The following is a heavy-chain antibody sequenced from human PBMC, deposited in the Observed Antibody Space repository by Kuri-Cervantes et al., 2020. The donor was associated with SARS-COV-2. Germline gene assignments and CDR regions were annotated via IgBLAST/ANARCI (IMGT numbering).Heavy chain of an antibody. Sequence: GESLKISCAASGFTVSSNYMSWVRQAPGKGLEWVSLIYRCGSTYYADSVKGRFTISRDNSKNTVDLQMNSLRAEDTAVYYCAKESPPYGNWGSEFDHWGQGALVTVSS. V-gene: IGHV3-66*03. D-gene: IGHD7-27*01. CDR2: IYRCGST. CDR1: GFTVSSNY. J-gene: IGHJ4*02. CDR3: AKESPPYGNWGSEFDH.